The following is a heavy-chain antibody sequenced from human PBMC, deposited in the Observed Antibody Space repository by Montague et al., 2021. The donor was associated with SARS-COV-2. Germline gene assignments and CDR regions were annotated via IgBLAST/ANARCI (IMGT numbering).Heavy chain of an antibody. V-gene: IGHV4-39*07. Sequence: SETLSLTCTVSGGSISSSSYYWGWIRQPPGKGLEWIGSIYYSGSTYYNPSLKSRVTISVDTSKNQFSLKLSSVTAADTAVYYCARDSRGGSLYPFFDSWSQGTLVTVSS. CDR3: ARDSRGGSLYPFFDS. CDR1: GGSISSSSYY. J-gene: IGHJ4*02. CDR2: IYYSGST. D-gene: IGHD2-8*01.